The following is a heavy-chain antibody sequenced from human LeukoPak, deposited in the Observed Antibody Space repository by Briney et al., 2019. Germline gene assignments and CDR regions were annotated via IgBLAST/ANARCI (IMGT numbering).Heavy chain of an antibody. V-gene: IGHV3-23*01. J-gene: IGHJ4*02. D-gene: IGHD5-12*01. CDR2: ISGNGGNT. CDR1: GFTFSSYA. Sequence: PGGSLRLSCAASGFTFSSYAITWVRQAPGKGPEWVSGISGNGGNTYYADSMKGRFTISRDNSKNTLYLQMNSPRAEDTAVYYCAKSRYSGNYVFDYWGQGTLVTVSS. CDR3: AKSRYSGNYVFDY.